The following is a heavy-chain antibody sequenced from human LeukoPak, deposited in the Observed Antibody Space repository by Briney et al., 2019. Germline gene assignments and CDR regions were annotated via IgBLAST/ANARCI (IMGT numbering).Heavy chain of an antibody. D-gene: IGHD1-1*01. CDR3: ARVDRRAPLDGCWFDP. V-gene: IGHV1-69*01. Sequence: SVNVSCKASGGTFSSYAISWVRQAPGQGLEWMGGLIPIFGTANYAQKFQGRVTITADESTSTAYMELSSLRSEDTAVYYCARVDRRAPLDGCWFDPWGQGTLVTVSS. CDR1: GGTFSSYA. J-gene: IGHJ5*02. CDR2: LIPIFGTA.